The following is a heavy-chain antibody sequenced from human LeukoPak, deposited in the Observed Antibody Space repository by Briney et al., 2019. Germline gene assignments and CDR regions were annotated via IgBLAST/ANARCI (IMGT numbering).Heavy chain of an antibody. J-gene: IGHJ4*02. D-gene: IGHD3-22*01. CDR2: IYSGGST. CDR1: GFTVSSNY. V-gene: IGHV3-53*01. CDR3: AKAAGDSGYPGDFGY. Sequence: PGGSLRLSCAASGFTVSSNYMSWVRQAPGKGLEWVSVIYSGGSTYYADSVKGRFTISRDNSRNTLYLQMNSLRAEDTAVYYCAKAAGDSGYPGDFGYWGQGTLVTVSS.